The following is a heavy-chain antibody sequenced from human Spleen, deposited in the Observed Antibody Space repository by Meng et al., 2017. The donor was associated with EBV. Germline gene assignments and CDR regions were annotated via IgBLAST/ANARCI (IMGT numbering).Heavy chain of an antibody. CDR1: GSSFTSVNFP. CDR2: IDHSEST. CDR3: ARDVRPLGDLGL. J-gene: IGHJ4*02. Sequence: QVQLEESGPGLVKPSETLSLICTVCGSSFTSVNFPWAWIRQPPEKGLEWVGSIDHSESTDYNPSLKSRVTISVDTSNNQISLDLNSVTAADTAVYFGARDVRPLGDLGLWGQGTLVTVSS. V-gene: IGHV4-61*01. D-gene: IGHD3-16*01.